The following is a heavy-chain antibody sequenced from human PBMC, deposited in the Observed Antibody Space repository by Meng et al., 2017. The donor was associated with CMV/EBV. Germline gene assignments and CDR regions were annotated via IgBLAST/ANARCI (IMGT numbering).Heavy chain of an antibody. J-gene: IGHJ4*02. V-gene: IGHV4-30-4*08. CDR1: GGSISSGDYY. Sequence: VHRQERGPGLGQPSPTLSLPCTFSGGSISSGDYYWSWIRQPPGKGLEWIGYIYYSGSTYYNPSPKSRVTISVDTSKNQFSLKLSSVTAADTAVYYCARVGRTSCYDYWGQGTLVTVSS. CDR2: IYYSGST. D-gene: IGHD2-2*01. CDR3: ARVGRTSCYDY.